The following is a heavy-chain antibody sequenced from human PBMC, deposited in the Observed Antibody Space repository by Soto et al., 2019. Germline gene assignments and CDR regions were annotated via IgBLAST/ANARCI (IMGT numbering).Heavy chain of an antibody. CDR3: ARSGTAMDNARFDP. V-gene: IGHV4-59*01. D-gene: IGHD5-18*01. CDR1: GGSISSYY. J-gene: IGHJ5*02. Sequence: SETLSLTCTVSGGSISSYYWSWIRQPPGKGLEWIGYIYYSGSTNYNPSLKSRVTISVDTSKNQFPLKLSSVTAADTAVYYCARSGTAMDNARFDPWGPGPLVTV. CDR2: IYYSGST.